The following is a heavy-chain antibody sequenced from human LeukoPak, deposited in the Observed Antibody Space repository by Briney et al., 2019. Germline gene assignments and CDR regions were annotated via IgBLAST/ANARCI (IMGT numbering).Heavy chain of an antibody. D-gene: IGHD4-17*01. J-gene: IGHJ4*02. CDR1: GFTFSSYS. CDR3: ARNLNDYGDYVFDY. Sequence: PGGSLRLSCAASGFTFSSYSMNWVRQAPGQGLEWVSAIGPSGGSTYYADSVKGRFTISRDNSKNTLYLQMNSLRAEDTAVYYCARNLNDYGDYVFDYWGQGTLVTVST. CDR2: IGPSGGST. V-gene: IGHV3-23*01.